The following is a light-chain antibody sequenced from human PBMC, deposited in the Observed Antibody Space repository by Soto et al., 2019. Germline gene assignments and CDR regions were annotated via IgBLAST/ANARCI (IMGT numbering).Light chain of an antibody. CDR2: NTN. CDR3: MLYMGSGIYV. J-gene: IGLJ1*01. CDR1: SGSVSSGYY. Sequence: QAVVTQEPSFSVSPGGTVTLTCGLSSGSVSSGYYPSWYQRTPGQSPRPLMYNTNTRSSGVPDRLSGSILGDKAALTITGAQADDESEYYCMLYMGSGIYVFGTGTKLTVL. V-gene: IGLV8-61*01.